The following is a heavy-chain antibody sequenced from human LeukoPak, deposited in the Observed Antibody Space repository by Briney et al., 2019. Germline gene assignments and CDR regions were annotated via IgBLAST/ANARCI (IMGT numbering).Heavy chain of an antibody. D-gene: IGHD1-7*01. Sequence: SETLSLTCAVYGGSFSGYYWSWIRQPPGKGLEWIGEINHSGSTNYNPSLKSRVTISVDTSKNQFSLKLSSVTAADTAVYYCARRTTRRYYFDYWGQGTLVTVSS. CDR1: GGSFSGYY. J-gene: IGHJ4*02. CDR2: INHSGST. V-gene: IGHV4-34*01. CDR3: ARRTTRRYYFDY.